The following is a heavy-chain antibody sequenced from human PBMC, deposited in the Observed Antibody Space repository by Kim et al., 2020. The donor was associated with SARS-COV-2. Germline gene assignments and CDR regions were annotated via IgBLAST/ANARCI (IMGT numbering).Heavy chain of an antibody. CDR2: ISYSGSS. CDR1: GGFISSGGYY. J-gene: IGHJ4*02. Sequence: SETLSLTCTVSGGFISSGGYYWSWIRQHPGKGLEWMGYISYSGSSYYNPSLKSRVTISEDTSKNQFSLKLASVTAADTAVYYCARTFSSGWDFFDYWGQGTLVTVSS. D-gene: IGHD6-19*01. V-gene: IGHV4-31*03. CDR3: ARTFSSGWDFFDY.